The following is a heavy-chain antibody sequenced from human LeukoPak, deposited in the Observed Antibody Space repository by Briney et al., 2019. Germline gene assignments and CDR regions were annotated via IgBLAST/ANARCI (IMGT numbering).Heavy chain of an antibody. CDR1: GYTFTSYD. J-gene: IGHJ4*02. Sequence: SVKVSCKASGYTFTSYDINWVRQATGQGLEWMGWMNPNSGNTGYVQKFQGRVTMTRNTSISTAYMELSSLRSEDTAVYYCARVRLRLEGYYFDYWGQGTLLSVSS. CDR3: ARVRLRLEGYYFDY. V-gene: IGHV1-8*01. D-gene: IGHD6-6*01. CDR2: MNPNSGNT.